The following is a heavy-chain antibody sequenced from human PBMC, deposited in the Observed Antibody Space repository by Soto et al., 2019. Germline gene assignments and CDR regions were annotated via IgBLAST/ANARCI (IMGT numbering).Heavy chain of an antibody. CDR2: ISAYNGNT. CDR1: GYTFTSYG. J-gene: IGHJ4*02. CDR3: ARDIPPSGSGWYPRFDY. D-gene: IGHD6-19*01. V-gene: IGHV1-18*01. Sequence: ASVKVSCKASGYTFTSYGISWVRQAPGQGLEWMGWISAYNGNTNYAQKLQGRVTMTTDTSTSTAYMELRSLRSDDTAVYYCARDIPPSGSGWYPRFDYWGQGTLVTVSS.